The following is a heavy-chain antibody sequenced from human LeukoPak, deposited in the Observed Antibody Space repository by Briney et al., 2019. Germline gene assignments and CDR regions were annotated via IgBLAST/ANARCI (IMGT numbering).Heavy chain of an antibody. CDR3: ASPFMIN. D-gene: IGHD3-16*01. CDR2: MWYDGSNK. CDR1: GFTFSSYG. Sequence: GGSLRLSCAASGFTFSSYGMHWVRQAPGKGLEWVAVMWYDGSNKYYADSVKGRFTISRDNSKNTLYLQMNSLRAEDTAVYYCASPFMINWGQGTLVTVSS. V-gene: IGHV3-33*01. J-gene: IGHJ4*02.